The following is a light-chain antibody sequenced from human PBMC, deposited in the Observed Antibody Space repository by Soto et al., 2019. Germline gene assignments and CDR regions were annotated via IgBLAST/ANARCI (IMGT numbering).Light chain of an antibody. J-gene: IGKJ2*01. Sequence: DIQMTQSPSTLSASVGDRVTITCRASQSISTWLAWYQQKPGKAPKLLIYKASSLESGVPSRFSGSGSGTEFTLTISSLQPEDFATFYCQQYNNFPYTFGQGTKLEIK. CDR3: QQYNNFPYT. CDR2: KAS. CDR1: QSISTW. V-gene: IGKV1-5*03.